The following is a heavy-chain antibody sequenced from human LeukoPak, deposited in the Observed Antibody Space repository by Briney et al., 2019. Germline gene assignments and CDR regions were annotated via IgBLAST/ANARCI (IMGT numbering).Heavy chain of an antibody. Sequence: GESLEISCKGSGYSFTNYWIGWVRQMPGKGLEWMGIIYPGDSNTRYSPSFQGQVTLSADKSINTAYLHWSSLKASDTAIYYCARRQAVAGWYYFDYWGQGTLVTVSS. J-gene: IGHJ4*02. V-gene: IGHV5-51*01. CDR1: GYSFTNYW. CDR3: ARRQAVAGWYYFDY. D-gene: IGHD6-13*01. CDR2: IYPGDSNT.